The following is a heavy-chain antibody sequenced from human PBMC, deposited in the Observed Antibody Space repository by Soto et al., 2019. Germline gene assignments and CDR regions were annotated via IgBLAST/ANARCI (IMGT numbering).Heavy chain of an antibody. CDR1: GGSISSYY. J-gene: IGHJ4*02. D-gene: IGHD5-12*01. Sequence: SETLSLTCTVSGGSISSYYWSWIRQPPGKGLEWIGYIYYSGSTNYNPSLKSRVTISVDTSKNQFSLKLSSVTAADTAVYYCAGTRGYSGYDCLDYWGQGTLVTVSS. CDR3: AGTRGYSGYDCLDY. CDR2: IYYSGST. V-gene: IGHV4-59*01.